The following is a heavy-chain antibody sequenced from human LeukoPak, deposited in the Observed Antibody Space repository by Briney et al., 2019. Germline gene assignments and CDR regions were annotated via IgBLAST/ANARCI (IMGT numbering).Heavy chain of an antibody. J-gene: IGHJ4*02. D-gene: IGHD4/OR15-4a*01. CDR2: IRSDGSST. CDR1: GITFTGNW. Sequence: GGSLRLSCVASGITFTGNWHWVRQAPGKGLVWVSLIRSDGSSTSYADSVKGRFTISRDSAKNTLYLQVNSLRVEDTAVYYCSPIGAGYWGQGTLVTVSS. CDR3: SPIGAGY. V-gene: IGHV3-74*01.